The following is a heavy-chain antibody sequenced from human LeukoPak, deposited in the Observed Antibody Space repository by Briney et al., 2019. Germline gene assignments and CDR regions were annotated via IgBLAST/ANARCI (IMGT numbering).Heavy chain of an antibody. V-gene: IGHV3-23*01. Sequence: PGGSLRLSCAASGFTFSSYAMSWVRQAPGKGLEWVSAISGSGGSTYYAGSVKGRFTISRDNSKNTLYLQMNSLRAEDTAVYYCAKDPAVAGHPDYWGQGTLVTVSS. CDR2: ISGSGGST. CDR3: AKDPAVAGHPDY. D-gene: IGHD6-19*01. CDR1: GFTFSSYA. J-gene: IGHJ4*02.